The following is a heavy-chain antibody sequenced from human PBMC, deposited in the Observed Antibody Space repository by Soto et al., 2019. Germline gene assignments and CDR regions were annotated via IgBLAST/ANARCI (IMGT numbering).Heavy chain of an antibody. CDR3: ARRGRNYDFWSGNYYYGMDV. J-gene: IGHJ6*02. CDR2: MNPNSGNT. Sequence: ASVKVSCKASGYTFTSYDINWVRQATGQGLEWMGWMNPNSGNTGYAQKFQGRVTMTRNTSISTAYMELSSLRSEDTAVYYCARRGRNYDFWSGNYYYGMDVWGQGTTVTVSS. V-gene: IGHV1-8*02. CDR1: GYTFTSYD. D-gene: IGHD3-3*01.